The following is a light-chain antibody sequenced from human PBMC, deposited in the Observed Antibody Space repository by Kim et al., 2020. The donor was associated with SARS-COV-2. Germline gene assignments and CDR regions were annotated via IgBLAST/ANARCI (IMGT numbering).Light chain of an antibody. CDR1: SSNIGSNY. CDR3: AAWDDSLSGYV. CDR2: RNN. J-gene: IGLJ1*01. V-gene: IGLV1-47*01. Sequence: ELTQPPSASGTPGQRVTISCSGGSSNIGSNYVYWYQHLPGTAPKLLICRNNQRPSGVPDRFSGSKSATSASLAISGLRSEDEADYYCAAWDDSLSGYVFGSGTKVTVL.